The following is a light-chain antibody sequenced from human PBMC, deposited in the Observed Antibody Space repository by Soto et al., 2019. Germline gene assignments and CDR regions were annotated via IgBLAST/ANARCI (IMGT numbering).Light chain of an antibody. CDR2: DAS. J-gene: IGKJ2*01. CDR1: QIIRKD. V-gene: IGKV1-6*01. CDR3: LQDFNYPLT. Sequence: AIQMTQSPSSLSASVGDRVTITCRASQIIRKDLAWYQQKPGKAPKLLLFDASSLQSGVPSRFSGSGSDRDFTLTISSLQPEDFATYFCLQDFNYPLTFGQGTKLEIK.